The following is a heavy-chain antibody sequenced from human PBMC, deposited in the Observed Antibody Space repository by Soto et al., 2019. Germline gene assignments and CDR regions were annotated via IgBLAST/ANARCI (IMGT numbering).Heavy chain of an antibody. Sequence: QVQLVQSGAEVKKPGASVKVSCKASGYTFTNYGISWVRQAPGQGLEWLGWISANNGNTNHAQKLQGRVTMTTDTSTSTAYMELRSLRADDTAVYYCARGVGSGSYYIQYNWFDPWGQGTLVTVSS. CDR3: ARGVGSGSYYIQYNWFDP. CDR2: ISANNGNT. CDR1: GYTFTNYG. D-gene: IGHD3-10*01. J-gene: IGHJ5*02. V-gene: IGHV1-18*01.